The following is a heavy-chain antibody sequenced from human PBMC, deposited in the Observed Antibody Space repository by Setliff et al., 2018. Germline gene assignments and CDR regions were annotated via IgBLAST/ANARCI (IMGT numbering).Heavy chain of an antibody. Sequence: ASVKVSCKASGYTFTFGMSWVRQAPGQGLEWMGWMSPVYGIANYARKFQGRVTLTADTSTTTAYLELTSLRDDDTAVYYCVRGPGPSVVVAIPFDHWGQGSLVTVSS. CDR2: MSPVYGIA. CDR3: VRGPGPSVVVAIPFDH. CDR1: GYTFTFG. V-gene: IGHV1-18*01. D-gene: IGHD5-12*01. J-gene: IGHJ4*02.